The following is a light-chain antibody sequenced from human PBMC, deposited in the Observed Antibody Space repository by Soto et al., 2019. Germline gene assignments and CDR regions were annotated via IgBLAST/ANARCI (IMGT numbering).Light chain of an antibody. CDR2: SNN. V-gene: IGLV1-44*01. J-gene: IGLJ7*01. CDR3: GTWDSSLSAVV. Sequence: QSVLTQTPSASGTPGQRVTISCSGSSSNIGRNTVNWYQQLPGTAPKLLIYSNNQRPSGVPDRFSGSKSGTSASLAISGLLSEDEADYYCGTWDSSLSAVVFGGGTQLTVL. CDR1: SSNIGRNT.